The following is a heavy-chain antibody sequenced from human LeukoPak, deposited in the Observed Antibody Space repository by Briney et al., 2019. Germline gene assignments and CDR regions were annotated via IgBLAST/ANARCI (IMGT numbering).Heavy chain of an antibody. Sequence: PGGSLRLSCEASGFTFSRFAMSWVRQAPGKGLEWVSSISGSDRTTYYADSVKGRFTISRDNSKNILYLQMNSLRADDTALYYCAKDGNYLDSSGYLIPLDYWGLGTLVTVSS. D-gene: IGHD3-22*01. V-gene: IGHV3-23*01. J-gene: IGHJ4*02. CDR1: GFTFSRFA. CDR3: AKDGNYLDSSGYLIPLDY. CDR2: ISGSDRTT.